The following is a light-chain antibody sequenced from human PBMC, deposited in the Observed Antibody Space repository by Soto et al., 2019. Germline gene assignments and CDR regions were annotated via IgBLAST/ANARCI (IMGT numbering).Light chain of an antibody. J-gene: IGLJ3*02. CDR3: SSYTSYSTVV. CDR2: EVT. CDR1: SSDVGSYKY. V-gene: IGLV2-14*01. Sequence: QSALTQPASVSGSPGQSITISCTGTSSDVGSYKYVSWYQQHPGKAPKLMIYEVTNRPSGVSNRFSGSKSGNTASLTISGLQADDEADYYCSSYTSYSTVVVGGGTKLTVL.